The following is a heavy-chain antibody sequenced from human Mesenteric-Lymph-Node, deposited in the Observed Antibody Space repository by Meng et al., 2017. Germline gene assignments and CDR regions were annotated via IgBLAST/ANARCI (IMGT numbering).Heavy chain of an antibody. CDR1: GGSLSGYY. D-gene: IGHD5-12*01. CDR3: AGHIVNTAACDY. Sequence: GSLRLSCAVYGGSLSGYYWSWIRQPPGKGLEWIGEINHSGSTNYNPSFMSRVTISVDTSKNQFSLKLSSVTAADTALYYCAGHIVNTAACDYWGQGTLVTVSS. V-gene: IGHV4-34*01. CDR2: INHSGST. J-gene: IGHJ4*02.